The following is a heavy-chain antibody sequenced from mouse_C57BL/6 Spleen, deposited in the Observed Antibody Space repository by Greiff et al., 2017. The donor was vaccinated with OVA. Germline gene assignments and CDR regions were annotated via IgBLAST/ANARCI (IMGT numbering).Heavy chain of an antibody. J-gene: IGHJ1*03. D-gene: IGHD2-2*01. CDR1: GFTFSDYY. V-gene: IGHV5-16*01. CDR2: INYDGSST. CDR3: ARDVPEGYHRYFDV. Sequence: EVQLVESEGGLVQPGSSMKLSCTASGFTFSDYYMAWVRQVPEKGLEWVANINYDGSSTYYLDSLKSRFIISRDNAKNILYLQMSSLKSEDTATYYCARDVPEGYHRYFDVWGTGTTVTVSS.